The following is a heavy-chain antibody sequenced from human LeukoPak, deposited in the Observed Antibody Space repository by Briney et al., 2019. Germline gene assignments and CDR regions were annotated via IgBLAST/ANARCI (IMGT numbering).Heavy chain of an antibody. D-gene: IGHD3-9*01. J-gene: IGHJ4*02. CDR1: GFTFSDYY. CDR3: GGYFDWFILDY. CDR2: ISNSGHTI. Sequence: GGSLRLSCAGSGFTFSDYYMSWIRQAPGKGLEWISYISNSGHTIYYSDSVKGRFTISRDNAKNSLFLQMNSLRAEDTAVYYCGGYFDWFILDYRGQGTLVTVSS. V-gene: IGHV3-11*04.